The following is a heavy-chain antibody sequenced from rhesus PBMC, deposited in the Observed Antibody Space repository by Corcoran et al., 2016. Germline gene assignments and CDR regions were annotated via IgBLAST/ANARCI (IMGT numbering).Heavy chain of an antibody. Sequence: QVQLQESGPGLVKPSETLSPTCAVSGASIRIKYLNWLCPAPGKGLEWLGRIYGSGGNTDYNPSLKSRLSISRDTSKNQFSLKVNSVTAADTAVYYCVRSTNPNDEFAYWGQGVLVIVSS. D-gene: IGHD1-14*01. CDR3: VRSTNPNDEFAY. V-gene: IGHV4-160*01. CDR2: IYGSGGNT. CDR1: GASIRIKY. J-gene: IGHJ4*01.